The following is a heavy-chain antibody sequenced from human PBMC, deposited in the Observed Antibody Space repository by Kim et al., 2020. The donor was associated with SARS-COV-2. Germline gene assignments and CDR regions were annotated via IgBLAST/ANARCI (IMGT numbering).Heavy chain of an antibody. Sequence: GGSLRLSCAASGFTFSSYEMNWVRQAPGKGLEWVSYISSSGSTIYYADSVKGRFTISRDNAKNSLYLQMNSLRAEDTAVYYCARVRIQXXLRHPPHXXYWGQGTLVXVSS. CDR3: ARVRIQXXLRHPPHXXY. CDR1: GFTFSSYE. V-gene: IGHV3-48*03. J-gene: IGHJ4*02. CDR2: ISSSGSTI. D-gene: IGHD5-18*01.